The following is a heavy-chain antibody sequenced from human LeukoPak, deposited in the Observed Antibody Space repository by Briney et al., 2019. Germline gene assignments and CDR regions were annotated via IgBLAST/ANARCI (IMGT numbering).Heavy chain of an antibody. J-gene: IGHJ4*02. CDR2: ISGYNGNT. D-gene: IGHD3-3*01. CDR3: ARGGAYDFWSEYDY. V-gene: IGHV1-18*01. CDR1: GYTFTKFG. Sequence: GASVKVSCKASGYTFTKFGISWVRQAPGQGLEWMGWISGYNGNTKYAQKFQGRVTMTTDTSTSTAYMELRSLRSDDTAVYYCARGGAYDFWSEYDYWGQGTLVTVSS.